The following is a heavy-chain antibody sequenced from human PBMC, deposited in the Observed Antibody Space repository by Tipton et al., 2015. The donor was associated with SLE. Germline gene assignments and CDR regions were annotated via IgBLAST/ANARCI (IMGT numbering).Heavy chain of an antibody. CDR2: ISAYNGNT. Sequence: QSGPEVKKPGASVKVSCKASGYTFSNYGISWVRQAPGQGLEWMGWISAYNGNTDYAQELQGRVTMTTDTSTSTAYMELRSLRSDDTAVYYCARWHPYYYYYYLDGWGKGTTVTVSS. CDR3: ARWHPYYYYYYLDG. V-gene: IGHV1-18*01. CDR1: GYTFSNYG. J-gene: IGHJ6*03.